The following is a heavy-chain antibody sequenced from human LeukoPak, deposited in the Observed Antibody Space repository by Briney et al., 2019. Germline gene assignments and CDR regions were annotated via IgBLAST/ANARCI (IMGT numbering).Heavy chain of an antibody. CDR2: VNNDGSST. V-gene: IGHV3-74*03. CDR1: GFIFSNYW. J-gene: IGHJ4*02. CDR3: AKGGLRVTDY. D-gene: IGHD5/OR15-5a*01. Sequence: GGSLRLSCAASGFIFSNYWMHWVRQAPGKGLVGVSRVNNDGSSTTYADSVKGRFTISRENAKNTLYLQMNSLRAEDTAVYYCAKGGLRVTDYWGQGTLVTVSS.